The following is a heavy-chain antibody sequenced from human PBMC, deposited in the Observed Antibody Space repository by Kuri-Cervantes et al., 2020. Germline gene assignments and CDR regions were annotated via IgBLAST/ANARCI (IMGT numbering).Heavy chain of an antibody. Sequence: SETLSLTCAVYGGSFSGYYWSWIRQPPGMGLEWIGEINHSGSTNYNPSLKSRVTISVDTSKNQFSLKLSSVTGADTAVYYCARVYCSSTSCLYYFDYWGQGTLVTVSS. J-gene: IGHJ4*02. CDR1: GGSFSGYY. CDR3: ARVYCSSTSCLYYFDY. V-gene: IGHV4-34*01. D-gene: IGHD2-2*01. CDR2: INHSGST.